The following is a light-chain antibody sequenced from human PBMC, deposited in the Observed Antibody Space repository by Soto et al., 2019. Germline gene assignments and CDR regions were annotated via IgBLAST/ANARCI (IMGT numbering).Light chain of an antibody. CDR3: ATWDDSLNGPV. V-gene: IGLV1-44*01. Sequence: QSVLTQSPSASGAPGHRVTIFCSGSTSNIRSNTVNWYQQFPGTAPKLLLYTDNQRPSGVPDRFSGSKSDTSASLAISGLRSEDEADYYCATWDDSLNGPVFGGGTKLTVL. CDR2: TDN. J-gene: IGLJ3*02. CDR1: TSNIRSNT.